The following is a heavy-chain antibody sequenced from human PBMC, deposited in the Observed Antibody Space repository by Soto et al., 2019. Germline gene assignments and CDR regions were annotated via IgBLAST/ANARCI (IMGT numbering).Heavy chain of an antibody. CDR2: ISSTGLYT. J-gene: IGHJ5*02. D-gene: IGHD3-22*01. Sequence: GGSLRLSCAASGFSFTTYGMSWVRQAPGKGLEWVSDISSTGLYTYLADSVKGRFTISRDNSKNTLYLQMNSLRVDDTAVYFCTKSWLVEKNWFDPWGQGTLVTVSS. V-gene: IGHV3-23*01. CDR1: GFSFTTYG. CDR3: TKSWLVEKNWFDP.